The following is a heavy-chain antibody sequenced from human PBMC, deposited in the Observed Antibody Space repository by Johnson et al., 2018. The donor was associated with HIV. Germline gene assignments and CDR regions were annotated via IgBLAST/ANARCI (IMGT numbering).Heavy chain of an antibody. CDR2: IYSGGST. D-gene: IGHD3-10*01. CDR3: ARDSGVPGNDAFDI. J-gene: IGHJ3*02. CDR1: GFTVSSNY. V-gene: IGHV3-66*02. Sequence: MQLVESGGGLVQPGGSLRLSCAASGFTVSSNYMSWVRQAPGKGLEWVSVIYSGGSTYYADSVRGPTISRDNSKNTLYLQLSSLRSEDTAVYYCARDSGVPGNDAFDIWGQGTMVTVSS.